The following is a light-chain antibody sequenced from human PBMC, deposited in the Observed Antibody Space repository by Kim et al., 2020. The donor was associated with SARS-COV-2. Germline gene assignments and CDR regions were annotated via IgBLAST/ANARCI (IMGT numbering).Light chain of an antibody. V-gene: IGKV3-15*01. CDR3: QQYNNWPLYS. Sequence: PGERATPSCRASQSVSSNFAWYQQKPGQAPRLLIYGASTRATGIPARFSGSGSGTEFTLTISSLQSEDFAVYYCQQYNNWPLYSFGQGTKLEI. CDR1: QSVSSN. CDR2: GAS. J-gene: IGKJ2*03.